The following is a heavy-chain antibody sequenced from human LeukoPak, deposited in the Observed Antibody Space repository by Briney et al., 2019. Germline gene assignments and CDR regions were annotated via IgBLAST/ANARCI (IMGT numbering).Heavy chain of an antibody. CDR2: INHSGST. Sequence: SETLSLTCAVYGGSLSGYYWIWIRQPPGKGLEWIGEINHSGSTNYNPSLKSRVTISVDTSKNQFSLKLSSVTAADTAVYYCARGRYYYGMDVWGKGTTVTVSS. CDR1: GGSLSGYY. J-gene: IGHJ6*04. CDR3: ARGRYYYGMDV. V-gene: IGHV4-34*01.